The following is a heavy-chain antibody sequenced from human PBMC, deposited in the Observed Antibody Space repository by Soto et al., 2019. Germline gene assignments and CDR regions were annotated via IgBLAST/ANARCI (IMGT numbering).Heavy chain of an antibody. D-gene: IGHD3-10*01. CDR3: ARTGDNYYGSGSYTPNFDY. J-gene: IGHJ4*02. Sequence: QVQLVQSGAEVKKPGASVKVSCKASGYTFTGYYMHWVRQAPGQGLEWMGWINPNSGGTNYAQKFQGRVTMTRDTSISTAYMELSRLRSDDTAVYYCARTGDNYYGSGSYTPNFDYWGQGTLVTVSS. CDR2: INPNSGGT. V-gene: IGHV1-2*02. CDR1: GYTFTGYY.